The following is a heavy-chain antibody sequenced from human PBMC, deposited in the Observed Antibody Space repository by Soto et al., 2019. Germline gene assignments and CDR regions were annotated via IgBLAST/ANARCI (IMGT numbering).Heavy chain of an antibody. CDR2: INSDST. CDR3: AKSLSTAVNYGLDV. Sequence: GSLRLSGAASGFTFSKYWMHWVRQGSGKGLEWVSYINSDSTYYADSVKGRFAVSRDNSKNTLFLHMNSLGAEDTAVYYCAKSLSTAVNYGLDVWGQGTSVTVSS. J-gene: IGHJ6*02. V-gene: IGHV3-74*01. CDR1: GFTFSKYW. D-gene: IGHD2-2*01.